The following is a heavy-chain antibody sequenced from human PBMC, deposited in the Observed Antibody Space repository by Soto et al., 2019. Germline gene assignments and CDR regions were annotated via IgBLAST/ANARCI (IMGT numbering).Heavy chain of an antibody. CDR3: TRHTSSISSGSDY. CDR1: GFTFSGSA. J-gene: IGHJ4*02. D-gene: IGHD2-2*01. CDR2: IRSKANSYAT. V-gene: IGHV3-73*01. Sequence: GGSLRLSCSASGFTFSGSAMHWVRQASGKGLEWVGRIRSKANSYATAYAASVKGRFTISRDDSKNTAYLQMNSLKTEDTAVYYCTRHTSSISSGSDYWGQGTLVTVSS.